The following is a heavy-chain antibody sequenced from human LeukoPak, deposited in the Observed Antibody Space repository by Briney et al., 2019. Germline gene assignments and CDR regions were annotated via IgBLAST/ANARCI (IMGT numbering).Heavy chain of an antibody. CDR1: GFTFSDYY. Sequence: GGSLRLSCAASGFTFSDYYMSWIRHAPGKGLDWVSYFSSSGSTIYYADSVKGRFTISRDNAKNSLYLQMNSLRAEDTAVYYCARDQGGSGSYYRFESYYYYGMDVWGQGTTVTVSS. CDR3: ARDQGGSGSYYRFESYYYYGMDV. CDR2: FSSSGSTI. D-gene: IGHD3-10*01. V-gene: IGHV3-11*01. J-gene: IGHJ6*02.